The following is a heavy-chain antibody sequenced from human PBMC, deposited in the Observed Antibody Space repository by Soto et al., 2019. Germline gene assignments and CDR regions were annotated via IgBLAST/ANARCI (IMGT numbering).Heavy chain of an antibody. Sequence: QVQFVQSGAEVKKPGASVKVSCKTPGYTFTRYHIHWVRQAPGQRLEWMGWINVGNGNTRYSQKFQGRLTLTRDTPGNTAYLELNSLISEDTAVYYCATPQDYDGGLDSWGQGTLVTVSS. J-gene: IGHJ4*02. CDR3: ATPQDYDGGLDS. V-gene: IGHV1-3*01. CDR1: GYTFTRYH. CDR2: INVGNGNT. D-gene: IGHD3-22*01.